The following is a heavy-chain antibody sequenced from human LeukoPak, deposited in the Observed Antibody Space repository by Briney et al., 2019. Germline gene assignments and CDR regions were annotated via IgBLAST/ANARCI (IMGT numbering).Heavy chain of an antibody. J-gene: IGHJ4*02. CDR2: ISYDGSNK. D-gene: IGHD1-7*01. V-gene: IGHV3-30-3*01. CDR3: ASEVTGTFY. CDR1: GFTFSSYA. Sequence: GGSLRLSCAASGFTFSSYAMHWVRQAPGKGLEWVAVISYDGSNKYYADSVKGRFTISRDNSKNTLYLQMNSLRAEDTAVYYCASEVTGTFYWGQGTLVTVSS.